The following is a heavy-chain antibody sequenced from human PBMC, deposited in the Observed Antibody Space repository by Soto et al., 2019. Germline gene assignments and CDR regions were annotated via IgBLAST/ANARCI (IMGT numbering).Heavy chain of an antibody. CDR3: ARAFDYGDEREIDF. J-gene: IGHJ4*02. V-gene: IGHV1-18*01. CDR2: ISVYNEDK. D-gene: IGHD4-17*01. Sequence: QVQLVQSGAEVKKPGASVKVSCQTSGYTFRNYDINWVRQAPGQGLEWMGCISVYNEDKNYAQKFQGRVTMTTDTSTNTAYMDLRNLRSDDTAVYYCARAFDYGDEREIDFWGQGTLVTVSS. CDR1: GYTFRNYD.